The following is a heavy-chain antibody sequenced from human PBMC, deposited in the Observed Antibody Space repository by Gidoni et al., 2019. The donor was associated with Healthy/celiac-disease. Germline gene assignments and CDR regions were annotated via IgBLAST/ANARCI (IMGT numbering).Heavy chain of an antibody. J-gene: IGHJ3*02. CDR3: AKTDEMATIIEFTVWGAFDI. CDR1: GFTFSSYG. CDR2: ISYDGSNK. D-gene: IGHD5-12*01. V-gene: IGHV3-30*18. Sequence: QVQLVESGGGVVQPGRSLRLSCAASGFTFSSYGMHWVRQAPGKGLEWVAVISYDGSNKYYADSVKGRFTISRDNSKNTLYLQMNSLRAEDTAVYYCAKTDEMATIIEFTVWGAFDIWGQGTMVTVSS.